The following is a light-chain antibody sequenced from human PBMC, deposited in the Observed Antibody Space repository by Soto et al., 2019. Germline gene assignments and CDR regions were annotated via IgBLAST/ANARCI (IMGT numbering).Light chain of an antibody. CDR1: SRDVGSYNY. CDR2: DVT. V-gene: IGLV2-14*01. CDR3: SSYTGSSTRM. Sequence: QSVLTQPASVSGSPGQSITISCTGTSRDVGSYNYVSWYQQHPGKAPKLLIYDVTYRPSGVSDRFSDSKSGNTASLTISGLQAEDEADYYCSSYTGSSTRMFGGGTKLTVL. J-gene: IGLJ3*02.